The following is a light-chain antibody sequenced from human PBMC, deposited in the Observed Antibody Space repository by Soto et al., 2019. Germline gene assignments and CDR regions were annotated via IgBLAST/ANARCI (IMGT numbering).Light chain of an antibody. CDR1: QGISSS. CDR2: TAS. Sequence: DIQLTQSPSFLSASVGDRVTITCRASQGISSSLAWYQQKPGKAPKLLIYTASNLQSGVPSRFSGSGSGTEFTLTISRLQPEDFATYFCQQLNDYPITFGQGTRLENK. CDR3: QQLNDYPIT. V-gene: IGKV1-9*01. J-gene: IGKJ5*01.